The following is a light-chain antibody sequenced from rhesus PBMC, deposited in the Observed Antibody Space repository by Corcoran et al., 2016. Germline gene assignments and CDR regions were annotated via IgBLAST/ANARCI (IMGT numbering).Light chain of an antibody. CDR3: QQSSRFPLT. J-gene: IGKJ4*01. Sequence: EIVLTQSPAFLSVSLEEKVTITCQASQSIGSNLHWYQQKPDQSPKLLIKYASQSISGVPSRFSGSGSGTDFTLTINSLEAEDAATYFCQQSSRFPLTFGGGTKVEIK. CDR2: YAS. V-gene: IGKV6-55*01. CDR1: QSIGSN.